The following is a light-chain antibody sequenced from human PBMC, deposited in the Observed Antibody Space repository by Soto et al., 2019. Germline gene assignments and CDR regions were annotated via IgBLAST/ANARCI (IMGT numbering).Light chain of an antibody. J-gene: IGKJ4*01. CDR1: QSVSSY. Sequence: EIVLTQSPATLSLSPGERATLSCRASQSVSSYLAWYQQKPVQAPRLLIYDASNRAPGIPARFSGSGSGTDFTLTISSLEPEDFAVYYCQQYNDWPPLTFGGGTKVDI. CDR2: DAS. V-gene: IGKV3-11*01. CDR3: QQYNDWPPLT.